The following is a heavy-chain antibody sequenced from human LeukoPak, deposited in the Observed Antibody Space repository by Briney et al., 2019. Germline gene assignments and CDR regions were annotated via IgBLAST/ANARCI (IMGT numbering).Heavy chain of an antibody. V-gene: IGHV4-39*01. J-gene: IGHJ4*02. CDR1: GGSISSSSYY. Sequence: KPSETLSLTCTVSGGSISSSSYYWGWIRQPPGKGLEWIGSIYYSGSTYYNPSLKSRVTISVDTSKNQFSLKLSSVTAADTAVYYCARHYCSSDSCSIAGFDYWGQGTLVTVSS. D-gene: IGHD2-2*01. CDR2: IYYSGST. CDR3: ARHYCSSDSCSIAGFDY.